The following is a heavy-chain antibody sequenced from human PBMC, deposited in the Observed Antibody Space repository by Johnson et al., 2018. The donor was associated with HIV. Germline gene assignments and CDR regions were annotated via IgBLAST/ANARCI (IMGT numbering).Heavy chain of an antibody. CDR2: IPWHVGGT. V-gene: IGHV3-20*04. CDR1: RFTFSSYG. D-gene: IGHD3-22*01. CDR3: ARDLVDAVIVVFGAFDI. J-gene: IGHJ3*02. Sequence: VQLVESGGGVVQPGGSLRLSCPASRFTFSSYGMGWVRQAPGKGLEWVSGIPWHVGGTGYAASLLCRFTISRDNAKNSWYLHMNSLGAEDTAVDYCARDLVDAVIVVFGAFDIWGQGTMVTVSS.